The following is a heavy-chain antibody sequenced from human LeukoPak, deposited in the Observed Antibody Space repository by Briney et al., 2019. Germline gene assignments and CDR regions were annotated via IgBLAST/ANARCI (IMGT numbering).Heavy chain of an antibody. Sequence: SVKVSCKASRGTFSNYAISWVRQAPGQGLEWMGGIIPIFGTAYYAQKFQGRVTITADESTSTAYMELSSLRSEDTAVYYCARIIDDGLYNWFDPWGQGTLVTVSS. CDR1: RGTFSNYA. J-gene: IGHJ5*02. CDR3: ARIIDDGLYNWFDP. V-gene: IGHV1-69*01. D-gene: IGHD3-3*01. CDR2: IIPIFGTA.